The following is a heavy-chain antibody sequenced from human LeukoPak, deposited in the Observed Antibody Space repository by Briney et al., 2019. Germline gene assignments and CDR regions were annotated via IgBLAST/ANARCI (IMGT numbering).Heavy chain of an antibody. CDR3: ARDNDY. Sequence: SETLSLTCTVSGGSISSYYWRGIRQPPGKGLEWIGYIHYSGSTNYNPSLKSRVTISVDTSKNQFSLKLSSVTAADTAVYYCARDNDYWGQGTLVTVSS. CDR2: IHYSGST. V-gene: IGHV4-59*01. J-gene: IGHJ4*02. CDR1: GGSISSYY.